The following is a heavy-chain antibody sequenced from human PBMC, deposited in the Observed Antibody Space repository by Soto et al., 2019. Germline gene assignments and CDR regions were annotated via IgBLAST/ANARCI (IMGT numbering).Heavy chain of an antibody. CDR2: ISYDGSNK. J-gene: IGHJ4*02. CDR1: GFTFSHYG. V-gene: IGHV3-30*03. CDR3: ARYSGKYQGPIDY. Sequence: QVQLVESGGGVDQPGRSLRLSCAASGFTFSHYGIHWVRQAPGKGLDWLAVISYDGSNKHYADSVKGRFTVSRDNSKNTLYLLMNSLRAEDPADYFCARYSGKYQGPIDYWGQGNQVNVSS. D-gene: IGHD1-26*01.